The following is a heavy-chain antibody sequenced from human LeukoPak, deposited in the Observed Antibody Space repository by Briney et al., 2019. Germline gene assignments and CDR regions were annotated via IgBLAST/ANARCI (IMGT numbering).Heavy chain of an antibody. CDR2: IYYNGKT. V-gene: IGHV4-59*08. CDR3: ARSGWSVDY. J-gene: IGHJ4*02. Sequence: SETLSLTCTVSGGSMSSYYWSWLRQPPGKGLEWIGYIYYNGKTNYSPSLNSRVTISVDTSRNQFSLKLNSVTAADTAVYYCARSGWSVDYWGQGTLVTVSS. D-gene: IGHD6-19*01. CDR1: GGSMSSYY.